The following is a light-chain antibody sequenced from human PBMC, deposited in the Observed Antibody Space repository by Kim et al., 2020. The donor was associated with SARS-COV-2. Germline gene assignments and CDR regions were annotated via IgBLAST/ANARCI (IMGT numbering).Light chain of an antibody. CDR1: KLGDKY. V-gene: IGLV3-1*01. CDR3: QAWDNSTYVV. Sequence: SYELTQPPSVSVSPGQTASITCSGDKLGDKYAYWYQQKPGQSPVLVIYRDTKRPSGIPERFSGSNSGNTATLTISGTQAMDEADYYCQAWDNSTYVVFGGGTQLTVL. J-gene: IGLJ2*01. CDR2: RDT.